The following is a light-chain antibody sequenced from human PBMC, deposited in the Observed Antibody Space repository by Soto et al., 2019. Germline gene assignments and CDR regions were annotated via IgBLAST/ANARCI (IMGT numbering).Light chain of an antibody. CDR3: SSYISSSTRV. V-gene: IGLV2-14*01. CDR2: EVS. Sequence: QSALTQPASVSGSPGQSITISCTGTSSDVGGYNFVSWYQQHPGKAPKLMIYEVSNRPSGVSNRFSGSKSGNTASLTISGLQADDEADYYCSSYISSSTRVFGGGTKLTVL. J-gene: IGLJ3*02. CDR1: SSDVGGYNF.